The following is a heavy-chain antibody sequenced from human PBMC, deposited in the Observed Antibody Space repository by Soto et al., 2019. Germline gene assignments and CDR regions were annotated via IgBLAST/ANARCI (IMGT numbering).Heavy chain of an antibody. CDR3: ARGRESGYYSETDAFDI. Sequence: ASVKVSCKASGYTFTSYGISWVRQAPGQGLEWMGWISAYNGNTNYAQKLQGRVTMTTDTSTSTAYMELRSLRSDDTAVYYCARGRESGYYSETDAFDIWGQGTMVTVSS. CDR1: GYTFTSYG. J-gene: IGHJ3*02. CDR2: ISAYNGNT. D-gene: IGHD3-22*01. V-gene: IGHV1-18*01.